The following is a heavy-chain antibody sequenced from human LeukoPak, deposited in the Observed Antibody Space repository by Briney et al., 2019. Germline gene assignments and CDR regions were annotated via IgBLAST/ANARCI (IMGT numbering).Heavy chain of an antibody. Sequence: ASVKVSCKASGYTFTSYGISWVRQAPGQGLEWMGWISAYNGNTNYAQKLQGRVTMTTDTSTSTACMELRSLRSDDTAVYYCARDRHSMVYYFDYWGQGTLVTVSS. J-gene: IGHJ4*02. V-gene: IGHV1-18*01. CDR2: ISAYNGNT. D-gene: IGHD3-10*01. CDR1: GYTFTSYG. CDR3: ARDRHSMVYYFDY.